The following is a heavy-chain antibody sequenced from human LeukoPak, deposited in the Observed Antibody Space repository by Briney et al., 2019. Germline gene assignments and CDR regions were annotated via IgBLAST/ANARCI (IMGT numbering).Heavy chain of an antibody. CDR1: GFTFSSYA. Sequence: GGSLRLSCAASGFTFSSYAMSWVRQAPGKGLEWVSVIYSGGSTYYADSVKGRFTISRDNSKNTLYLQMNSLRAEDTAVYYCAREVVPAARYYYGMDAWGQGTTVTVSS. CDR2: IYSGGST. V-gene: IGHV3-66*01. D-gene: IGHD2-2*01. J-gene: IGHJ6*02. CDR3: AREVVPAARYYYGMDA.